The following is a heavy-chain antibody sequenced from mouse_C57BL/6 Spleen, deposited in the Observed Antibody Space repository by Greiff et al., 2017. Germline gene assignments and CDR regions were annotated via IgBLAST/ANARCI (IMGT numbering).Heavy chain of an antibody. CDR3: ARRYSNYFDY. J-gene: IGHJ2*01. D-gene: IGHD2-5*01. V-gene: IGHV1-69*01. CDR1: GYTFTSYW. CDR2: IDPSDSYT. Sequence: QVHLQLPGAELVMPGASVKLSCKASGYTFTSYWMHLVKQRPGQGLEWIGEIDPSDSYTNYNQKFKGKSTLTVDKSSSTAYMQLSSLTSEDSAVYYCARRYSNYFDYWGQGTTLTVSS.